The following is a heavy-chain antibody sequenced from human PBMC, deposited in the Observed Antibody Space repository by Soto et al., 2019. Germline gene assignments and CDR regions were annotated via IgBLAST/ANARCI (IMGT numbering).Heavy chain of an antibody. CDR1: GYTLTNYY. V-gene: IGHV1-46*01. D-gene: IGHD3-3*01. J-gene: IGHJ4*02. Sequence: AASVKVSCKASGYTLTNYYMHWVRQAPGQGLEWMGIINPDDDTKYYAQKFRGRVTMTRDTSTSTIYMELSSLRSEDTAEYYCARVINRFSEWLQDYWGQGTLVTVSS. CDR3: ARVINRFSEWLQDY. CDR2: INPDDDTK.